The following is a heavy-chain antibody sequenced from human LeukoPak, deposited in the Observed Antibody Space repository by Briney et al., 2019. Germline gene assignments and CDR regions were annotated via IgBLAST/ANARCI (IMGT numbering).Heavy chain of an antibody. CDR2: INPSGGRT. V-gene: IGHV1-46*01. CDR1: GYIFTNYD. D-gene: IGHD3-10*01. CDR3: ARLLTLAGDQGMDV. J-gene: IGHJ6*02. Sequence: GASVKVSCKASGYIFTNYDMHWVRQAPGQGLEWMGIINPSGGRTSYPQKFQGRVTMTRDTSTSTVYMEVSSLRSDDTAVYYCARLLTLAGDQGMDVWGQGTTVTVSS.